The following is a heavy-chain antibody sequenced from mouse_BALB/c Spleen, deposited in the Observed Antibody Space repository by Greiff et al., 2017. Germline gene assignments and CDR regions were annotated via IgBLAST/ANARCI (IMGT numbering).Heavy chain of an antibody. D-gene: IGHD1-1*01. CDR3: ARGSYGSSDYAMDY. J-gene: IGHJ4*01. V-gene: IGHV3-2*02. CDR1: GYSITSDYA. CDR2: ISYSGST. Sequence: EVQLQESGPGLVKPSQSLSLTCTVTGYSITSDYAWNWIRQFPGNKLEWMGYISYSGSTSYNPSLKSRISITRDTSKNQFFLQLNSVTTEDTATYYCARGSYGSSDYAMDYWGQGTSVTVSS.